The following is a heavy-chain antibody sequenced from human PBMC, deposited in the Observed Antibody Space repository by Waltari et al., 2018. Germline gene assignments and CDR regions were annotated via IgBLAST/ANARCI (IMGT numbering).Heavy chain of an antibody. J-gene: IGHJ4*02. Sequence: EVQLVESGGGLVQPGGSLRLSCAASGLTFSSSWMSWVRQAPGKGLEWVANIKQDGSEKYSVDSVKGRFTISRDNAKNSLSLQMNSLRAEDTAVYFCARLYNTGWYGIDYWGQGTLVTVSS. CDR2: IKQDGSEK. CDR1: GLTFSSSW. D-gene: IGHD6-19*01. V-gene: IGHV3-7*01. CDR3: ARLYNTGWYGIDY.